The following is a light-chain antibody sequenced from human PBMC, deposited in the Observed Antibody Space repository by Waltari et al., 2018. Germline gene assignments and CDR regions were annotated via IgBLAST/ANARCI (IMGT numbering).Light chain of an antibody. CDR3: QTGGHGTWV. CDR1: SWHSSNI. V-gene: IGLV4-69*01. J-gene: IGLJ3*02. CDR2: VNSDGSH. Sequence: QLVVTQSPSASASLGASVKLTCTLSSWHSSNIIAWHQQQPEKGPRYLMKVNSDGSHSKGDGIPDRFSGSSSGAERYLTISSLQSEDEADYYCQTGGHGTWVFGGGTKLTVL.